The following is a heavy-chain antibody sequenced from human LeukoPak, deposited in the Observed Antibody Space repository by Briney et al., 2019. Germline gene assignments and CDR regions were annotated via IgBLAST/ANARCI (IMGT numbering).Heavy chain of an antibody. V-gene: IGHV3-7*01. CDR3: SGSLNS. Sequence: GGSLRLSCAASGLTFSSYWMDWVRQAPGKGLEWVANINQDGSQKYYVGSVKGRFTISRDNAENSLYLQMNSLRAEDTAVYYCSGSLNSWGQGTLVTVSS. CDR1: GLTFSSYW. J-gene: IGHJ4*02. CDR2: INQDGSQK.